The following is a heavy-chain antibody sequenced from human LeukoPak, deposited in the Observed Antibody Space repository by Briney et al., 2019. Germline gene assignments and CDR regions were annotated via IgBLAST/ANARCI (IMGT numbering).Heavy chain of an antibody. Sequence: GGSLRLSCATSGFIFSNYWMNWVRQAPGKGLEWVSSISASSVYIYYSDSVKGRFTISRDNAKNSLYLQMNSLRAEDTAVYYCARDVDTAMVTIDYWGQGTLVTVSS. D-gene: IGHD5-18*01. J-gene: IGHJ4*02. V-gene: IGHV3-21*01. CDR3: ARDVDTAMVTIDY. CDR1: GFIFSNYW. CDR2: ISASSVYI.